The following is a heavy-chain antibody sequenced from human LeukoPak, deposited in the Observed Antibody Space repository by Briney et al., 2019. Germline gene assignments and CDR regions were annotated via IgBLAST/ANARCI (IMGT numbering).Heavy chain of an antibody. V-gene: IGHV1-8*01. D-gene: IGHD2-15*01. Sequence: ASVKLSCKASGYTFTSYDINWVRQTTAQGHGLKGWMNPNSGNTGYAQKFQGRVTMTRNTSIRTAYMELSSLRSEDTAVYYCARGSNIVVVAAATDYWGQGTLVTVSS. CDR2: MNPNSGNT. CDR3: ARGSNIVVVAAATDY. CDR1: GYTFTSYD. J-gene: IGHJ4*02.